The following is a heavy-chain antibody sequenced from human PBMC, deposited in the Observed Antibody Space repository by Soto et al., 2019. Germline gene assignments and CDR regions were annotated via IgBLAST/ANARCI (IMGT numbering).Heavy chain of an antibody. CDR2: IYNHGQI. Sequence: EVQLVESGGGLTQPGGSLRLSCVVSGFIVSRSHMMWVRQAPGKGLEGVSVIYNHGQINYVDPVKGRFTIARDNSKNTIYLQMNSLKVEATAVYYCVRVTGAERHWGQGALVTVSS. CDR1: GFIVSRSH. J-gene: IGHJ4*02. CDR3: VRVTGAERH. V-gene: IGHV3-53*01. D-gene: IGHD7-27*01.